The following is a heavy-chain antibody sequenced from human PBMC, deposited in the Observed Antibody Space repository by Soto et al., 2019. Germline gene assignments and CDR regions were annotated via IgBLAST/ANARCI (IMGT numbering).Heavy chain of an antibody. CDR2: IIPIFGTA. J-gene: IGHJ5*02. Sequence: SVKVSCKASGYTFTSYGISWVRQAPGQGLEWMGGIIPIFGTANYAQKFQGRVTITADESTSTAYMELSSLRSEDTSVYYCARDLEAATTLGHWGQGTLVTVSS. V-gene: IGHV1-69*13. CDR1: GYTFTSYG. CDR3: ARDLEAATTLGH. D-gene: IGHD2-15*01.